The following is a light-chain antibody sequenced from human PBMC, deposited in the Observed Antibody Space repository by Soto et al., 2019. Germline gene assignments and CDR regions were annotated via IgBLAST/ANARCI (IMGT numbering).Light chain of an antibody. CDR3: SSYTTSSYYV. V-gene: IGLV2-14*01. CDR1: SSDVGGFNY. CDR2: DVY. J-gene: IGLJ1*01. Sequence: QCVLPHPASVSWSPGHSITISCTGTSSDVGGFNYVSWYQQHPGKAPKLLIFDVYSRPSGISNRFSGSKSGNTASLTISGLQAEDEADYYCSSYTTSSYYVFGAGTKVTVL.